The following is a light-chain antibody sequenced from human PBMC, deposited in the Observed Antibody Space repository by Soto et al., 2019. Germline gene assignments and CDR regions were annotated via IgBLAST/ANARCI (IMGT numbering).Light chain of an antibody. V-gene: IGKV1-5*01. CDR3: QQFHTYPVT. CDR1: QSISTW. CDR2: AAS. Sequence: GDRVTITCRASQSISTWLAWYQQKPGKAPKLLIYAASSFETGVPSRFSGSGSWTEFTLTISSLQPDDFATYYCQQFHTYPVTFGQGTRLEIK. J-gene: IGKJ5*01.